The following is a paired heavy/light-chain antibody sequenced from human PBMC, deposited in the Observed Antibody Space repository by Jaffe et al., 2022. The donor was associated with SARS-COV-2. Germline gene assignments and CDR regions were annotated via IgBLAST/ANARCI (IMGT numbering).Heavy chain of an antibody. CDR1: GFIFSRYW. D-gene: IGHD5-12*01. Sequence: EVQVVESGGGLVQPGGSLRLSCVASGFIFSRYWMGWVRQAPGKGLEWVANIKHDGSEKYYVDSVKGRFTISRDNAKNAVFLQMNSLRDEDLGLYYCARVYDGAYYYMDVWGRGTTVTVSS. J-gene: IGHJ6*03. CDR2: IKHDGSEK. CDR3: ARVYDGAYYYMDV. V-gene: IGHV3-7*01.
Light chain of an antibody. CDR2: ATS. Sequence: AIQMTQSPSSLSASVGDRVTITCRASQDIKSALGWYQQRPGKAPKLLIYATSTLQSGVPSRFSGSGSGTDFTLTINSLQPEDFATYYCLHDHEYPLTFGGGTKVEV. V-gene: IGKV1-6*01. CDR1: QDIKSA. J-gene: IGKJ4*01. CDR3: LHDHEYPLT.